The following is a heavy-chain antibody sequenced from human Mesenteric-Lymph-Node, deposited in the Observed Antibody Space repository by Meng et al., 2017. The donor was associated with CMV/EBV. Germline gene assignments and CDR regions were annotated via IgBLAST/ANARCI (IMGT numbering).Heavy chain of an antibody. CDR3: ARGVEAAAGYYYLFGMDV. CDR1: GYTFTSYG. D-gene: IGHD6-13*01. V-gene: IGHV1-18*01. Sequence: ASVKVSCKASGYTFTSYGISWVRQAPGQGLEWMGWISAYNGNTNYAQKLQGRVTMTTDTSTSTAYMELRSLRSDDTAVYYCARGVEAAAGYYYLFGMDVWGQGTTVTVSS. CDR2: ISAYNGNT. J-gene: IGHJ6*02.